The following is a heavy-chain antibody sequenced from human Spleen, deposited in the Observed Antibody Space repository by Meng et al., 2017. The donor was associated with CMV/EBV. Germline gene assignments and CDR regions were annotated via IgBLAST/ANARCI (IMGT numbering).Heavy chain of an antibody. CDR1: GGSISSYY. D-gene: IGHD3-3*01. CDR2: IYTSGST. V-gene: IGHV4-4*07. Sequence: QVQLQEAGPGLVKPSETLSLTCTGSGGSISSYYGSWIRQPAGKGLEWIGRIYTSGSTNYNPSLKSRVTMSVDTSKNQFSLKLSSVTAADTAVYYCARGRRAYYDFWSGYSFDPWGQGTLVTVSS. J-gene: IGHJ5*02. CDR3: ARGRRAYYDFWSGYSFDP.